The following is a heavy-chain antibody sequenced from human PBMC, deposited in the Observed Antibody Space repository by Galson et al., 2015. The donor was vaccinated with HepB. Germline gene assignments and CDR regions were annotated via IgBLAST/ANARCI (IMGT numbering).Heavy chain of an antibody. D-gene: IGHD3-22*01. V-gene: IGHV2-5*02. CDR1: GFSLSTSGVG. CDR3: AHRRGYYDTNRGGSLDY. CDR2: LYWDDDK. Sequence: PALVKPTQTLTLTCTFSGFSLSTSGVGVGWIRQPPGKALEWLALLYWDDDKRYSPSLKSRLTITKDTSKNQVVLTMTNMDPVDTATYYCAHRRGYYDTNRGGSLDYWGQGTLVTVSS. J-gene: IGHJ4*02.